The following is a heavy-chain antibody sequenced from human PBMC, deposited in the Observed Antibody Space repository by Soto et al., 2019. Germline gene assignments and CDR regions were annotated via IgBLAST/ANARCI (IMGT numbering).Heavy chain of an antibody. Sequence: QVQLQESGPGLVKPSQTLSLTCTVSGGSISSGGYYWSWMRQHPGKGLEWIGYIYYSGSTYYNPSLKSRVTISVDTSKNQFSLKLSSVTAADTAVYYCARDASKRGDGMDVWGQGTTVTVSS. CDR3: ARDASKRGDGMDV. CDR1: GGSISSGGYY. J-gene: IGHJ6*02. D-gene: IGHD2-2*01. CDR2: IYYSGST. V-gene: IGHV4-31*03.